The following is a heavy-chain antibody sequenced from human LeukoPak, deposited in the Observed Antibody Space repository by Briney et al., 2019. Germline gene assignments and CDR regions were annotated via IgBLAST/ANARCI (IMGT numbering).Heavy chain of an antibody. J-gene: IGHJ6*03. V-gene: IGHV4-39*07. Sequence: PSETLSLTCTVSGGSISSSSYYWGWIRQPPGKGLEWIGEINHSVSTNYNPSLKSRVTISVDTSKNQFSLKLSSVTAGDTAVYYCARAGMRGSGSWYYYYYYMDVWGKGTTVTVSS. D-gene: IGHD3-10*01. CDR2: INHSVST. CDR1: GGSISSSSYY. CDR3: ARAGMRGSGSWYYYYYYMDV.